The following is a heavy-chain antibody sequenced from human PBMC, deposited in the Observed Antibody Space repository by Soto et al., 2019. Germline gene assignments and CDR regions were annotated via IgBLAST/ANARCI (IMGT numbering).Heavy chain of an antibody. Sequence: GGSLRLSCAASGFTFDDYAMHWVRQAPGKGLEWVSGISWNSGSIGYADSVKGRFTISRDNAKNSLYLQMNSLRAEDTALYYCAKDNSDGYNDASDIWGQGTMVTVSS. CDR2: ISWNSGSI. J-gene: IGHJ3*02. D-gene: IGHD5-12*01. CDR1: GFTFDDYA. V-gene: IGHV3-9*01. CDR3: AKDNSDGYNDASDI.